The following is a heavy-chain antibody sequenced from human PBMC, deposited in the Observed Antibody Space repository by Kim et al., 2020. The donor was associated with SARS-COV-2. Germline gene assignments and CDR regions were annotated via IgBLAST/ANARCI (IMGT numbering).Heavy chain of an antibody. D-gene: IGHD2-21*01. CDR3: ASGDRFFDY. Sequence: YIYYGYSVKGRFTISRDNAKNSLYLQMNSLRAEDTAVYYCASGDRFFDYWGQGTLVTVSS. CDR2: YI. V-gene: IGHV3-21*01. J-gene: IGHJ4*02.